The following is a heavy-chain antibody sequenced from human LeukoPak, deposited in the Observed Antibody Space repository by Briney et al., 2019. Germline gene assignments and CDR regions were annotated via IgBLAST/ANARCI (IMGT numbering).Heavy chain of an antibody. V-gene: IGHV3-21*01. CDR3: ATGSGNAFDI. CDR2: ISSSSSYI. J-gene: IGHJ3*02. Sequence: PGGSLRLSCAASGFTFSSYSMNWVRQAPGKGLEWVSSISSSSSYIYYADSVKGRSTISRDNAKNSLYLQMNSLRAEDTAVYYCATGSGNAFDIWGQGTMVTVSS. CDR1: GFTFSSYS. D-gene: IGHD3-10*01.